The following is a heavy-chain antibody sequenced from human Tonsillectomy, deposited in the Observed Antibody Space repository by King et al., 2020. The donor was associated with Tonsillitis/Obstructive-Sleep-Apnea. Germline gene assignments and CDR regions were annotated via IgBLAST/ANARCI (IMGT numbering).Heavy chain of an antibody. D-gene: IGHD3-22*01. CDR3: ARDSTSHYFDSSTYYTFAY. V-gene: IGHV1-18*01. Sequence: QLVQSGAEVKKPGASVKVSCKASGYTFTSYGISWVRQAPGQGLEWMGWISAYNGDTNYAQKLQGRVTMTTDTSTTTAYMEVRSLRSDDTAVYSCARDSTSHYFDSSTYYTFAYWGQGTLVTVSS. CDR2: ISAYNGDT. CDR1: GYTFTSYG. J-gene: IGHJ4*02.